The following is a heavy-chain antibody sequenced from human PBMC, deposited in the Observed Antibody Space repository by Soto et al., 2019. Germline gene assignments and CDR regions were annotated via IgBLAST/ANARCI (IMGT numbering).Heavy chain of an antibody. CDR2: ISAYNGNT. J-gene: IGHJ4*02. V-gene: IGHV1-18*01. CDR3: ARAANYYGSGSYYIGFYFDY. CDR1: GYTFTSYG. D-gene: IGHD3-10*01. Sequence: ASVKVSCKASGYTFTSYGISWVRQAPGQGLEWMGWISAYNGNTNYAQKLQGRVTMTTDTSTSTAYMELRSLRSDDTAVYYCARAANYYGSGSYYIGFYFDYWGQGTLVTVSS.